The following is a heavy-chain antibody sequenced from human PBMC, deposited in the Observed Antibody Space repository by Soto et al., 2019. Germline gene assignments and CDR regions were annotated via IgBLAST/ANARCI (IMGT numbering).Heavy chain of an antibody. V-gene: IGHV3-30-3*01. CDR1: GFTFSSYA. CDR3: ARDTGGIAVAATFDY. D-gene: IGHD6-19*01. CDR2: ISYDVSNK. Sequence: QVQLVESGGGVVQPGRSLRLSCAASGFTFSSYAMHWVRQAPGKGLEWVAVISYDVSNKYYADSVKGRFTISRDNSKNTLYLQMNSLRAEDTAVYYCARDTGGIAVAATFDYWGQGTLVTVSS. J-gene: IGHJ4*02.